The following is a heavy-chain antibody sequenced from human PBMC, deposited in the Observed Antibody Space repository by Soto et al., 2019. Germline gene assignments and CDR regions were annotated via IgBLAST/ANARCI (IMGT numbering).Heavy chain of an antibody. Sequence: EVQLLESGGGSVQPGGSLRLSCAASGFTFSSYAMTWVRQSPWKGLEWVSAISGTGSSTNYADSVEGRFTISRDNSKNTLYLQMSSLRAEDTAVYYCAKAGGIAVPGSHLDYWGQGALVSVSS. CDR2: ISGTGSST. CDR3: AKAGGIAVPGSHLDY. J-gene: IGHJ4*02. D-gene: IGHD6-19*01. CDR1: GFTFSSYA. V-gene: IGHV3-23*01.